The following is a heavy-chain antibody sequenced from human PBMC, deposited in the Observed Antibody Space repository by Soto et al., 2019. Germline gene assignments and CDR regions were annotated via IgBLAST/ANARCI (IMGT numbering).Heavy chain of an antibody. Sequence: EVQLLESGGGLVQPGGSLRLSCAASGITISNYPMSWVRQAPGKGLDWVSGISGSGDRTYDADSAKGRFTISKDISRNSLSLQLDSLGVEDTAVYFCVKDDGGYPSTAPHWGQGTLVTVSS. V-gene: IGHV3-23*01. CDR2: ISGSGDRT. CDR3: VKDDGGYPSTAPH. CDR1: GITISNYP. J-gene: IGHJ4*02. D-gene: IGHD3-22*01.